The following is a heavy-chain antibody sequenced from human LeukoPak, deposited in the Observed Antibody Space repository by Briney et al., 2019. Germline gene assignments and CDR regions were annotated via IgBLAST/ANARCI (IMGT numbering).Heavy chain of an antibody. CDR3: ARVVKYRSGPLTDLLPYYFDY. V-gene: IGHV1-3*03. Sequence: ASVKVSCKASGYTFTGYYMHWVRQAPGQRLEWMRWIDAGTGNTKYSQEFQGRVTITRDTSASTAYMELSSLRSEDMAVYYCARVVKYRSGPLTDLLPYYFDYWGQGTLVTVSS. CDR2: IDAGTGNT. CDR1: GYTFTGYY. J-gene: IGHJ4*02. D-gene: IGHD6-19*01.